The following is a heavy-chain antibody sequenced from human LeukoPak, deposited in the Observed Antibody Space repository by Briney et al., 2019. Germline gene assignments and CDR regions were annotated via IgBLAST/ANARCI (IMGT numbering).Heavy chain of an antibody. CDR3: ASPDEYSSSWYDAFDI. J-gene: IGHJ3*02. D-gene: IGHD6-13*01. Sequence: SSVKVSCKASGGTFSSYAISWVRQAPGPGLEGVGGIIPIFGTANYAQKFQGRVTNTADESTSTAYMELSSLRSEDTTVYYCASPDEYSSSWYDAFDIWGQGTMVTVSS. V-gene: IGHV1-69*01. CDR2: IIPIFGTA. CDR1: GGTFSSYA.